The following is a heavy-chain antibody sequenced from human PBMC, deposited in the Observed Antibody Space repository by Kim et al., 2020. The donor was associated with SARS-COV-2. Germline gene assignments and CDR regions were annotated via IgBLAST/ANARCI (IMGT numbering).Heavy chain of an antibody. D-gene: IGHD3-16*01. Sequence: NYARKLQGRVTMTRDTSISTAYMKLSRLTSDDTAVFYCAKDPGRGRFMDVWGQGTTVTVSS. V-gene: IGHV1-2*02. CDR3: AKDPGRGRFMDV. J-gene: IGHJ6*02.